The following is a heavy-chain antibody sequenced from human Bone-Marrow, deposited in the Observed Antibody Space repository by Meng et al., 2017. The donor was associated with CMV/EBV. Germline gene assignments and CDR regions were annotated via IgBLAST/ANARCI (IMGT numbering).Heavy chain of an antibody. Sequence: ESLKISCAASGFTFSSYAMHWVRQAPGKGLEWIGEINHSGSTNYNPSLKSRVTISVDTSKNQFSLKLSSVTAADTAVYYCARAAVVIIRRADYWGQGTLVTVSS. V-gene: IGHV4-34*01. J-gene: IGHJ4*02. D-gene: IGHD3-3*01. CDR1: GFTFSSYA. CDR3: ARAAVVIIRRADY. CDR2: INHSGST.